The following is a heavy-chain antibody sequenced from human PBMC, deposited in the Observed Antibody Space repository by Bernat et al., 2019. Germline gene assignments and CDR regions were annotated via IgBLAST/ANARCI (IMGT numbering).Heavy chain of an antibody. CDR3: AGGLNRYFPVDY. J-gene: IGHJ4*02. D-gene: IGHD1-20*01. CDR1: GFTFRRYW. V-gene: IGHV3-7*03. CDR2: IKEDGSDK. Sequence: EVQLVESGGGLVQPGGSLRLSCAASGFTFRRYWMSWVRQAPGKGLEWVANIKEDGSDKHYVDSVKGRFTISRDNVKNSVYLQMNSLRVEDTAVYYCAGGLNRYFPVDYWGQGTLVTVSS.